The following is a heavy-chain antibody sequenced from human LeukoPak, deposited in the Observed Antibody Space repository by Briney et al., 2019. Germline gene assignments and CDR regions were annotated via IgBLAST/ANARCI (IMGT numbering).Heavy chain of an antibody. CDR3: AMSSGWYLHFDY. J-gene: IGHJ4*02. CDR1: GGSFSGYY. V-gene: IGHV4-34*01. Sequence: PSETLSLTCAVYGGSFSGYYWSWIRQPPGKGLEWIGEINHSGSTNYNPSLKSRVTISVDTSKNQFSLKLSSVTAADTAVYYCAMSSGWYLHFDYWGQGTLVTVSS. CDR2: INHSGST. D-gene: IGHD6-19*01.